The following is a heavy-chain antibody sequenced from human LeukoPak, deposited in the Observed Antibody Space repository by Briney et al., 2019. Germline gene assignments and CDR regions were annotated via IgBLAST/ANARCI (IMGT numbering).Heavy chain of an antibody. Sequence: PSETLSLTCTVSGGSISSYYWSWIRQPPGKGLEWIGYIYYSGSTNYNPSLKSRVTISVDTSKNQFSLKLSSVTAADTAVYYCARALYSSPPRDAFDIWGQGTMVTVSS. D-gene: IGHD2-21*01. V-gene: IGHV4-59*01. J-gene: IGHJ3*02. CDR2: IYYSGST. CDR1: GGSISSYY. CDR3: ARALYSSPPRDAFDI.